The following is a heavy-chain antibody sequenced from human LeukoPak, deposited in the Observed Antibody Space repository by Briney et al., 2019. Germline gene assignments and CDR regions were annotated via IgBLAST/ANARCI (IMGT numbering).Heavy chain of an antibody. Sequence: ASVKVSCKASGYTFTSYYMHWVRQAPGQGLEWMGIINPSGGSTSYAQKFQGRVTMTRDMSTSTAYMELSSLRSEDTAVYYCARGSSGYDGGDWFDPWGQGTLVTVSS. CDR2: INPSGGST. J-gene: IGHJ5*02. D-gene: IGHD5-12*01. V-gene: IGHV1-46*01. CDR1: GYTFTSYY. CDR3: ARGSSGYDGGDWFDP.